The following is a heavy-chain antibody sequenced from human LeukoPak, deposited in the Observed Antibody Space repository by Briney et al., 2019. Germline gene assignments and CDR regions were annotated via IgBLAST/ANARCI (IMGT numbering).Heavy chain of an antibody. Sequence: GASVKVSCKASGYTFTRYGISWVRQAPGQGLEGVGWISAYNGNTNYAQKLQGSVTMTTDTTTSTAYMELRSLRSDDTAVSYCARSASIAVAGPPFDYWGQGTLVTVSS. J-gene: IGHJ4*02. D-gene: IGHD6-19*01. V-gene: IGHV1-18*01. CDR3: ARSASIAVAGPPFDY. CDR1: GYTFTRYG. CDR2: ISAYNGNT.